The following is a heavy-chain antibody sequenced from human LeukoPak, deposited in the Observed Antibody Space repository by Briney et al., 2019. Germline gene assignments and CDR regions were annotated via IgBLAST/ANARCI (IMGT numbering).Heavy chain of an antibody. Sequence: PGGSLRLSCAASGFIFRNYGMHWVRQAPGKGLEWVAVITYDGSNRYYADSVKGRFAISRDNSRNTLYLQMESLRPEDTAVYYCARDPNVIGWFDPWGQGTLVTVSS. CDR1: GFIFRNYG. CDR3: ARDPNVIGWFDP. J-gene: IGHJ5*02. CDR2: ITYDGSNR. V-gene: IGHV3-30*03.